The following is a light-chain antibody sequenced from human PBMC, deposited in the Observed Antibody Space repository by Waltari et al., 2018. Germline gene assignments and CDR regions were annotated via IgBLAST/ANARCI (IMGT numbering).Light chain of an antibody. J-gene: IGLJ2*01. Sequence: QSVLTQAPSVSGTPGQRVTVSCSGSSSNIGSKYVYWYQQLPGTAPKLLIYRNNHRPPGFPDRSSASKSGTSASRAISGLRSEDEADYYCAAWDDSLSPNVVFGGGTKLTVL. CDR3: AAWDDSLSPNVV. V-gene: IGLV1-47*01. CDR1: SSNIGSKY. CDR2: RNN.